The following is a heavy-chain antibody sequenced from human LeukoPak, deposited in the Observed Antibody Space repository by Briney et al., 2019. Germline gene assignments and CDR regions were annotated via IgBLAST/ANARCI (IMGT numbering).Heavy chain of an antibody. CDR2: INPNSGGT. J-gene: IGHJ6*02. CDR3: ARGIAAAADKGGYYYYYNGMDV. V-gene: IGHV1-2*02. CDR1: GYTFTGYY. Sequence: ASVKVSCKASGYTFTGYYMHWVRQAPGQGLEWMGWINPNSGGTNYAQKFQGRVTMTRDTSISTAYMELSRLRSDDTAVYYCARGIAAAADKGGYYYYYNGMDVWGQGTTVTVSS. D-gene: IGHD6-13*01.